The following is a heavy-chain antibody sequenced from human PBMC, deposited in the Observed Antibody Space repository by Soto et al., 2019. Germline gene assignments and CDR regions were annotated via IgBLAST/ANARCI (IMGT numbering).Heavy chain of an antibody. J-gene: IGHJ5*02. CDR1: GGSISSYY. D-gene: IGHD3-22*01. CDR2: IYYSGST. V-gene: IGHV4-59*01. CDR3: ARDQRYYDSSGYYAP. Sequence: QVQLQESGPGLVKPSETLSLTCTVSGGSISSYYWSWIRQPPGKGLEWIGYIYYSGSTNYNPSLKSRVTISVDTSKNQFSLKLSSVTAADTAVYYCARDQRYYDSSGYYAPWGQGTLGTVSS.